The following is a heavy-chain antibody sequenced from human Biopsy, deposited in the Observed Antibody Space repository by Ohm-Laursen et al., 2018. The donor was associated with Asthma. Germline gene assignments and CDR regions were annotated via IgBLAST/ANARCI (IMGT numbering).Heavy chain of an antibody. J-gene: IGHJ6*02. CDR2: LIPVLGTA. CDR3: AREVSTVDYGYYYFAMDV. Sequence: GSSVKVSCKASGDSLGSFINYAISWVQQAPRQGLEWMGGLIPVLGTADYAPMFEGRVTITADESTSTAYLELTSLRFEDTAVYYCAREVSTVDYGYYYFAMDVWGQGTTVTVSS. V-gene: IGHV1-69*01. D-gene: IGHD4-17*01. CDR1: GDSLGSFINYA.